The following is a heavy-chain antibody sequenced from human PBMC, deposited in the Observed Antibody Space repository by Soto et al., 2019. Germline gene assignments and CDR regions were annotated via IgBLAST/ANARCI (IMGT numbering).Heavy chain of an antibody. CDR2: IYYSGST. V-gene: IGHV4-31*03. CDR1: GGSISSGGYY. Sequence: PSETLSLTCTVSGGSISSGGYYWSWIRQHPGKGLEWIGYIYYSGSTYYNPSLKSRVTISVDTSKNQFSLKLSSVTAADTAVYYCARDLGSGYYALPYYYGMDVWGQGTTVTVSS. CDR3: ARDLGSGYYALPYYYGMDV. D-gene: IGHD3-22*01. J-gene: IGHJ6*02.